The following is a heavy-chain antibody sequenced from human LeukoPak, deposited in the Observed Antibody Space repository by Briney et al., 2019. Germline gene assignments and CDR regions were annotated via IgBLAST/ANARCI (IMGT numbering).Heavy chain of an antibody. CDR1: GFTFNIYA. J-gene: IGHJ4*02. V-gene: IGHV3-23*01. D-gene: IGHD3-10*01. CDR3: AKGTGSYYKGVDY. CDR2: ISGSGGST. Sequence: PGGSLRLSCAASGFTFNIYAMRWVRQAPGKGLEWVSAISGSGGSTYYADSVKGRFTISRDNSKNTLYLQMNSLRAEDTAVYYCAKGTGSYYKGVDYWGQGTPVTVSS.